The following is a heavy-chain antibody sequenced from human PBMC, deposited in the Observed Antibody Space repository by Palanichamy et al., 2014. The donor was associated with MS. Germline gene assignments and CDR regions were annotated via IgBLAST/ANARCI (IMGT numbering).Heavy chain of an antibody. Sequence: EVQLLESGGGLVQPGGSLRLSCAASGFTFSSYAMSWVRQAPGKGLEWVSAISGSGGSTYYADSVKGRFTISRDNSKNTLYLQMNNLRAEDTAVYYCAKDRVITFGGVIVNMNFDYWGQGTLVTVSS. CDR2: ISGSGGST. J-gene: IGHJ4*02. D-gene: IGHD3-16*02. CDR3: AKDRVITFGGVIVNMNFDY. CDR1: GFTFSSYA. V-gene: IGHV3-23*01.